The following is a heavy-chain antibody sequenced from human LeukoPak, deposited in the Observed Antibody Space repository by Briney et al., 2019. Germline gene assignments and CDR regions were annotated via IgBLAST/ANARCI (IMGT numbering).Heavy chain of an antibody. J-gene: IGHJ4*02. Sequence: GGSLKLSCAPSGLTFSGSAMHWVRQASGKGLEWVGCIRSIANSYATAYAASVKGRFTISRDDSKNTAYLQMNSLKTEDTAVYYCTSHSGSYSQSDYWGQGTLVTVSS. CDR3: TSHSGSYSQSDY. CDR2: IRSIANSYAT. CDR1: GLTFSGSA. V-gene: IGHV3-73*01. D-gene: IGHD1-26*01.